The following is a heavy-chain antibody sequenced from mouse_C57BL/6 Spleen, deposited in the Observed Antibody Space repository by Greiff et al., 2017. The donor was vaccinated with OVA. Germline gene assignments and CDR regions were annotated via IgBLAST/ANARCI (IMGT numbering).Heavy chain of an antibody. D-gene: IGHD1-1*01. CDR2: IYPGSGNT. J-gene: IGHJ2*01. CDR3: ARRDNDSSPLDY. V-gene: IGHV1-66*01. Sequence: VQLQQSGPELVKPGASVKISCKASGYSFTSYYIHWVKQRPGQGLEWIGWIYPGSGNTKYNEKFKGKATLTADTSSSTAYMQLSSLTSEDSAVYYCARRDNDSSPLDYWGQGTTLTVSS. CDR1: GYSFTSYY.